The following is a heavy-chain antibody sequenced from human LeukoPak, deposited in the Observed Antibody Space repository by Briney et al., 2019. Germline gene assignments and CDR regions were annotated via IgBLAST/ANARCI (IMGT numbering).Heavy chain of an antibody. CDR3: ATSRGEWDYYYYYMDV. Sequence: PGGSLRLSCTASGFTFSNAWMGWVRQAPGKGLEWVGHIKRKIHGGTTDYAAAVKGRFTISRDDSKNTMYLQMNSLRTEDTAMYYCATSRGEWDYYYYYMDVWGKGTTVTVSS. CDR1: GFTFSNAW. J-gene: IGHJ6*03. CDR2: IKRKIHGGTT. V-gene: IGHV3-15*01. D-gene: IGHD2-21*01.